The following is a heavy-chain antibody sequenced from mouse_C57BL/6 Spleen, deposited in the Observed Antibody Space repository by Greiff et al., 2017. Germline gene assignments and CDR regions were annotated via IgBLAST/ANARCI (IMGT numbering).Heavy chain of an antibody. V-gene: IGHV1-15*01. J-gene: IGHJ2*01. CDR2: IDPETGGT. Sequence: QVQLQQSGAELVRPGASVTLSCKASGYTFTDYEMHWVKQTPVQGLEWIGAIDPETGGTAYTQKFKGKAIITADKSSSTAYMQLRSLTSEDSAVYCCTGGEDDFDDWGQGTTVTVSS. CDR3: TGGEDDFDD. CDR1: GYTFTDYE.